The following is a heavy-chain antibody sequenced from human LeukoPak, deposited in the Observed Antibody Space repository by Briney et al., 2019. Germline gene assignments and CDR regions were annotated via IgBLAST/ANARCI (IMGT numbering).Heavy chain of an antibody. CDR1: GFTFSSYA. CDR3: VKDQGRGTYSFDY. J-gene: IGHJ4*02. Sequence: GGSLRLSCAASGFTFSSYAMSWVRQAPGKGLEWVSSISSSSSYIYYADSVKGRFTISRDNSKNTLYLEMNSLTAEDTAVYYCVKDQGRGTYSFDYWGQGTLVTVSS. CDR2: ISSSSSYI. V-gene: IGHV3-21*01.